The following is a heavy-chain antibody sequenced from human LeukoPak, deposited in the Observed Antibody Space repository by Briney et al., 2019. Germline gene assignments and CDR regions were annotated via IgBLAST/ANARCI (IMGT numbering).Heavy chain of an antibody. CDR1: GFTFSSYS. J-gene: IGHJ3*02. Sequence: PGGSLRLSCAASGFTFSSYSMNWVRQAPGKGLEWVSSISSSSSYIYYADSVKGRFTISRDNAKNSLYLQMNSLRAEDTAVYYCARDLQSVPQGAFDIWGQGTTVTVSS. D-gene: IGHD4-11*01. CDR3: ARDLQSVPQGAFDI. CDR2: ISSSSSYI. V-gene: IGHV3-21*01.